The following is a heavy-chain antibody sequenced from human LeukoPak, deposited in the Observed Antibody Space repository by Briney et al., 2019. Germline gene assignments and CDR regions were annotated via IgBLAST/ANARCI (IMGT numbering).Heavy chain of an antibody. CDR3: ATAMVRGVIPYYSDY. CDR2: IIPIFGTA. J-gene: IGHJ4*02. D-gene: IGHD3-10*01. Sequence: SVKVSCKASGGTFSSYAISWVRQAPGQGLEWMGGIIPIFGTANYAQKFQGRVTITTDESTSTAYMELSSLRSEDTAVYYCATAMVRGVIPYYSDYWGQGTLVTVSS. CDR1: GGTFSSYA. V-gene: IGHV1-69*05.